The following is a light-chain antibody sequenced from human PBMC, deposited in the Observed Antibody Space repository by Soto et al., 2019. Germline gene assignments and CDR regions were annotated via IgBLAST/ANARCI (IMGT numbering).Light chain of an antibody. CDR2: EVT. J-gene: IGLJ1*01. CDR1: SSDVAKYEY. CDR3: CSHAGSYTFG. Sequence: QSALTQPRSVSRSPGQSVTISCTGSSSDVAKYEYLSWYQQNPGKAPKLLIYEVTKRPSGVPARFSGSKFGTTASLTISRLRLEDDADYLCCSHAGSYTFGFGSGTKLNV. V-gene: IGLV2-11*01.